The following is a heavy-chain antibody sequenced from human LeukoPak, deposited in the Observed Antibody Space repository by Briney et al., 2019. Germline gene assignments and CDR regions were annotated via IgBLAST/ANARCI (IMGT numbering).Heavy chain of an antibody. CDR2: IYYSGST. J-gene: IGHJ5*02. D-gene: IGHD3-22*01. CDR3: ARVFSTNYYDNRGWFDP. CDR1: GVSISSYY. V-gene: IGHV4-59*01. Sequence: PSETLSLTCSISGVSISSYYWSWVRQPPGKGLEWIGYIYYSGSTNYNPSLKSRVTISVDTSKNQFSLKLSSVTAADTAVYYCARVFSTNYYDNRGWFDPWGQGTLVTVSS.